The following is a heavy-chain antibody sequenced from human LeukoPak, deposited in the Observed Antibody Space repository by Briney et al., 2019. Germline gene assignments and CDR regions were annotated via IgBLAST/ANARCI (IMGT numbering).Heavy chain of an antibody. CDR2: INSDGNFT. D-gene: IGHD4-11*01. CDR1: GFTFSRNW. Sequence: GGSLRLSCAASGFTFSRNWMHWVRQAPGKGLVWVSRINSDGNFTRNADSVKGRFTISRDNAKNTLYLQMNSLRAEDTAVYYRARESYSTLRFNYWGQGTLVTVSS. CDR3: ARESYSTLRFNY. V-gene: IGHV3-74*01. J-gene: IGHJ4*02.